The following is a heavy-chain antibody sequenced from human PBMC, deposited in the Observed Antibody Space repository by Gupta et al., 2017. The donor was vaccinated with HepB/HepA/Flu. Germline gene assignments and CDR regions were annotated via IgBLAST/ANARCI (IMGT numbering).Heavy chain of an antibody. Sequence: EVQLVESGGGLVKPGRSLRLSRTASGFTFGDYAMSWFRQAPGKGLEWVGFIRSKAYGGTTEYAASVKGRFTISRDDSKSIAYLQMNSLKTEDTAVYYCTREGVYCSSTSCYDFDAFDIWGQGTMVTVSS. CDR2: IRSKAYGGTT. CDR3: TREGVYCSSTSCYDFDAFDI. CDR1: GFTFGDYA. V-gene: IGHV3-49*05. J-gene: IGHJ3*02. D-gene: IGHD2-2*01.